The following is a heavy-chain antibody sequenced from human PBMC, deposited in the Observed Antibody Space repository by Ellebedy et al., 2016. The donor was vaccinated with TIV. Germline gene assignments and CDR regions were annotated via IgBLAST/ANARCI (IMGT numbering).Heavy chain of an antibody. CDR2: SCYSGST. V-gene: IGHV4-38-2*02. CDR3: ARVAQNSFEV. Sequence: SETLSLTCRVSGYSISNGYYWGWIRPPPGKGLEWIGYSCYSGSTYYGPSLKSRVTISEDTSKNQFSLKLSSVTAADTAVYYCARVAQNSFEVWGQGTLVTVSS. D-gene: IGHD2/OR15-2a*01. CDR1: GYSISNGYY. J-gene: IGHJ3*01.